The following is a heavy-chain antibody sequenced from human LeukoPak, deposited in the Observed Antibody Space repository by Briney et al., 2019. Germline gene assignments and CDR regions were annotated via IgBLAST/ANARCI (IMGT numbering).Heavy chain of an antibody. V-gene: IGHV4-59*01. CDR3: ARGDSSVGRRAFDI. CDR2: IYYSGST. J-gene: IGHJ3*02. CDR1: GGSISSYY. Sequence: SETLSLTCTVSGGSISSYYWSWIRQPPGKGLGWIGYIYYSGSTNYNPSLKSRVTISVDTSKNQFSLKLSSVTAADTAVYYCARGDSSVGRRAFDIWGQGTMVTVSS. D-gene: IGHD3-22*01.